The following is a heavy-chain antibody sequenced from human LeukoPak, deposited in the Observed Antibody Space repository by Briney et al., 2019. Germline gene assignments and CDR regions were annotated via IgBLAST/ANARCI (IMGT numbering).Heavy chain of an antibody. J-gene: IGHJ4*02. V-gene: IGHV3-30-3*01. Sequence: GGSLRLSCAASEFSFSSHAFHWVRQAPGGGLEWVAAISYDGSNRYYRDSVTDRFTISRDNSKNTLYLQMNSLSLEDTAVYFCARGGSRGSQSYFFDSWGPGILVTVSS. D-gene: IGHD3-10*01. CDR1: EFSFSSHA. CDR3: ARGGSRGSQSYFFDS. CDR2: ISYDGSNR.